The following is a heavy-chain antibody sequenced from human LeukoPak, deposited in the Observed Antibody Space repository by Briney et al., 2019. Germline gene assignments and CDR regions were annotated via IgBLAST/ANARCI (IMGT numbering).Heavy chain of an antibody. D-gene: IGHD4-17*01. CDR2: IRQDGGEQ. J-gene: IGHJ4*02. Sequence: GGSLRLSCAASGFTFSNYWMSWVRQAPGKGLEWVANIRQDGGEQYYMDSVKGRFTISRDNGKNSAYLQMNSLRAEDTAVYYCAKERDYGDYRYYFDYWGQGTLVTVSS. CDR1: GFTFSNYW. CDR3: AKERDYGDYRYYFDY. V-gene: IGHV3-7*03.